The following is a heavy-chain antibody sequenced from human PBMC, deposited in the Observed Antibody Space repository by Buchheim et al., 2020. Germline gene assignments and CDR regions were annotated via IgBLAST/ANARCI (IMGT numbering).Heavy chain of an antibody. D-gene: IGHD1-1*01. CDR3: VKEWNLNYFFDY. J-gene: IGHJ4*02. CDR1: GFTFSGHG. Sequence: QVQLVESGGGVVQPGRSLRLSCAASGFTFSGHGMHWVRQASGKGLEWVAIISSDGSSKHYGDSVKGRFTVSRDNSNNTLYLQMDSLRADDTAVYYCVKEWNLNYFFDYWGQGTL. CDR2: ISSDGSSK. V-gene: IGHV3-30*18.